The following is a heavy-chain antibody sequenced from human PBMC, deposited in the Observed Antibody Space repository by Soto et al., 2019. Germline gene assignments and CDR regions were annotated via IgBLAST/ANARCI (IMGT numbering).Heavy chain of an antibody. CDR1: GGSISSGDYY. Sequence: PSETLSLTCTVSGGSISSGDYYWSWIRQPPGKGLEWIGYIYYSGSTYYNPSLKSRVTISVDTSKNQFSLKLSSVTAADTAVYYCDRVVMVLGVTPNWFDTWGQVPLVTVSP. CDR2: IYYSGST. J-gene: IGHJ5*02. V-gene: IGHV4-30-4*01. D-gene: IGHD3-10*01. CDR3: DRVVMVLGVTPNWFDT.